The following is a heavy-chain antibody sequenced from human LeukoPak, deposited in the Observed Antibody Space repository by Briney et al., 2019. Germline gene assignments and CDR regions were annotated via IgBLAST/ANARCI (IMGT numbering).Heavy chain of an antibody. CDR1: GYIFTDYY. J-gene: IGHJ5*02. D-gene: IGHD2-2*01. CDR3: ARIRRGSTSAAFDP. V-gene: IGHV1-2*06. CDR2: INPNRVGT. Sequence: ASVTVSCKASGYIFTDYYMDWVRKAPGQGLERLGRINPNRVGTNYAQKFQGRVIMTRDTSISTAYMELSRLRSDDTAVYYCARIRRGSTSAAFDPWGQGTLVTVSS.